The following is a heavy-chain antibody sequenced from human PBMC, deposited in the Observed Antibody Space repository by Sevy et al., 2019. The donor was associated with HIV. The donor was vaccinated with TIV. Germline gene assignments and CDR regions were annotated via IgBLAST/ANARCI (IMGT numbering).Heavy chain of an antibody. CDR3: ARDGGYRIKWYPDD. Sequence: GGSLRLSCAASGFAFSSHAMHWVRQAPGKGLEWVAAISYEGAETFYAASVEGRFTISRDNSKDMLSMQISSLRPEDTAVYFCARDGGYRIKWYPDDWGHGTLVTVSS. CDR1: GFAFSSHA. D-gene: IGHD6-13*01. CDR2: ISYEGAET. V-gene: IGHV3-30-3*01. J-gene: IGHJ4*01.